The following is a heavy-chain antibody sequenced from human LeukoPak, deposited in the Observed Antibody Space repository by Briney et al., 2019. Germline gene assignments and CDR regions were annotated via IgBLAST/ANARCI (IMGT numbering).Heavy chain of an antibody. CDR3: ARLRDGYNAFDY. Sequence: ASVKVSCKASGYTFTGYYMHWVRQAPGQGLEWMGWINPNSGGTNYAQKFQGRVTMTRDTSISTAYMELSRLRSDDTAVYYCARLRDGYNAFDYWGQGTLVTASS. CDR2: INPNSGGT. V-gene: IGHV1-2*02. D-gene: IGHD5-24*01. J-gene: IGHJ4*02. CDR1: GYTFTGYY.